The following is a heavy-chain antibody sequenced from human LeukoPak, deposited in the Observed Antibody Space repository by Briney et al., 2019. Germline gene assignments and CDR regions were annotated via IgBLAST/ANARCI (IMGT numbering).Heavy chain of an antibody. D-gene: IGHD6-19*01. Sequence: SETLSLTCAVYGGSFSGYYWSWIRQPPGKGLEWIGEINHSGSTNYNPSLKSRVTISVGTSKNQFSLKLSSVTAADTAVYYCARAVAGWFDYWGQGTLVTVSS. CDR3: ARAVAGWFDY. CDR1: GGSFSGYY. J-gene: IGHJ4*02. V-gene: IGHV4-34*01. CDR2: INHSGST.